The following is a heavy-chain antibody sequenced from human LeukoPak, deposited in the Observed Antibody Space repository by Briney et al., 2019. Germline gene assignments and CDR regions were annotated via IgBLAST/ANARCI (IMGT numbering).Heavy chain of an antibody. CDR2: IKQDGSEK. D-gene: IGHD3-22*01. J-gene: IGHJ4*02. CDR3: AKSILDGSGYYAPLFDS. V-gene: IGHV3-7*02. CDR1: GFTFSSYW. Sequence: GGSLRPSCAASGFTFSSYWMSWVRQAPGKGLEWVANIKQDGSEKYYADSVKGRFTMSRDSSKNTLYLQLNSLRAEDTAVYCCAKSILDGSGYYAPLFDSWGQGTLVAVSS.